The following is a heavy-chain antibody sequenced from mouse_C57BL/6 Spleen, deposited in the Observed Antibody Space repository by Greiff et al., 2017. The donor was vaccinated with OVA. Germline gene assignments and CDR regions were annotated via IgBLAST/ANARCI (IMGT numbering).Heavy chain of an antibody. CDR1: GYTFTSYW. Sequence: VQLQQPGTELVKPGASVKLSCKASGYTFTSYWMHWVKQRPGQGLEWIGNINPSNGGTNYNEKFKSKATLTVDKSSSTAYMQLSSLTSEDSAVYDGARWYYGSSYAMDYWGQGTSVTVSS. CDR2: INPSNGGT. V-gene: IGHV1-53*01. J-gene: IGHJ4*01. CDR3: ARWYYGSSYAMDY. D-gene: IGHD1-1*01.